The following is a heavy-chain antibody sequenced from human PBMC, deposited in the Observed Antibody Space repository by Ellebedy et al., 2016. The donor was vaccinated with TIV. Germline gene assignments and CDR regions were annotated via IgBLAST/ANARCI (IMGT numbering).Heavy chain of an antibody. CDR3: ARGGGHEDY. J-gene: IGHJ4*02. CDR1: GGSISSGGYY. CDR2: IYTSGST. Sequence: SETLSLTXTVSGGSISSGGYYWSWIRQPAGKGLEWIGRIYTSGSTNYNPSLKSRVTISVDTSKNQFSLKLSSVTAADTAVYYCARGGGHEDYWGQGTLVTVSS. D-gene: IGHD5-12*01. V-gene: IGHV4-61*02.